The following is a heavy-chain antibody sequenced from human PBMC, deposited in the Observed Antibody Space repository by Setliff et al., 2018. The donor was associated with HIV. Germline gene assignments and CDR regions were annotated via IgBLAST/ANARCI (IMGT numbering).Heavy chain of an antibody. J-gene: IGHJ4*02. CDR1: GYSISSGYY. CDR2: IHQSGST. V-gene: IGHV4-38-2*02. Sequence: SSETLSLTCTVSGYSISSGYYWGWIRQPPGKGLEWIGSIHQSGSTYYNSSLKSRVTMSVDTSKSQFSLKLNSVTAADTAVYYCARDQSDWFYWGQGTLVTVSS. CDR3: ARDQSDWFY. D-gene: IGHD3-3*01.